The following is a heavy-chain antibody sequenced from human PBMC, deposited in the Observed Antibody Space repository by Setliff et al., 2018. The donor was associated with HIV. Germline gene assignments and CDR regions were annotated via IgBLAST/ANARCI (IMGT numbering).Heavy chain of an antibody. V-gene: IGHV4-4*07. J-gene: IGHJ5*02. CDR1: GGSISTYY. Sequence: KPSETLSLTCTVSGGSISTYYWSWIRQPAGKGLEWIGRVSTSGSTKYNPSLKSRVTMSLDTSKNEFSLKLSSVTAADTAVYYCARGQYCGGGSCYSPSYNWFDPWGQGTLVTAPQ. CDR3: ARGQYCGGGSCYSPSYNWFDP. D-gene: IGHD2-15*01. CDR2: VSTSGST.